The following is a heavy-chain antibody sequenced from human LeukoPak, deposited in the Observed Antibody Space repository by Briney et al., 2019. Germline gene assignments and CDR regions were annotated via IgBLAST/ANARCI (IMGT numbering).Heavy chain of an antibody. Sequence: SETLSLTCTVSGGSISSYYWSWIRQPPGKGLEWIGYIYYSGSTNYNPSLKSRVTISVDTSKNQFSLKLSSVTAADTAVYYCARALWFGELLEAYWGQGTLVTVSS. J-gene: IGHJ4*02. CDR2: IYYSGST. V-gene: IGHV4-59*12. D-gene: IGHD3-10*01. CDR1: GGSISSYY. CDR3: ARALWFGELLEAY.